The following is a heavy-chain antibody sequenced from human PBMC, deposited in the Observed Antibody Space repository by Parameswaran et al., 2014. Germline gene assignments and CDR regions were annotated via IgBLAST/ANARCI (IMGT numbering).Heavy chain of an antibody. CDR3: ARSFYAYGDYGFPSH. V-gene: IGHV3-48*04. Sequence: VRQAPGKGLEWVSYISSSSSTIYYADSVKGRFTISRDNAKNSLYLQMNSLRAEDTAVYYCARSFYAYGDYGFPSHWGQGTLVTVSS. J-gene: IGHJ4*02. CDR2: ISSSSSTI. D-gene: IGHD4-17*01.